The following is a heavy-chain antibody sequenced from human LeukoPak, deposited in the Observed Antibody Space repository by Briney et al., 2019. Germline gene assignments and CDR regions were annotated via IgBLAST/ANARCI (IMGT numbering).Heavy chain of an antibody. V-gene: IGHV3-23*01. CDR3: AKDIQYGGYLPYFDY. D-gene: IGHD5-12*01. CDR2: ISGSGGST. CDR1: GFTFSSYA. Sequence: GGSLRLSCAASGFTFSSYAMSWVRQAPGKGLEWVSAISGSGGSTYYADSVKGRFTISRDNSKNTLYLQMNSLRAEDTAVYYCAKDIQYGGYLPYFDYWGQGTLATVSS. J-gene: IGHJ4*02.